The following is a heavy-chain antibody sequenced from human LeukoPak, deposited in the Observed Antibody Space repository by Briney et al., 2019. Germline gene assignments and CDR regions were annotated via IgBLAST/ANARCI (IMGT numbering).Heavy chain of an antibody. CDR3: ARDFRSSSRLPWFDP. J-gene: IGHJ5*02. CDR1: GFTFSSYG. CDR2: IRYDGSNK. V-gene: IGHV3-30*02. Sequence: GGSLRLSCAASGFTFSSYGMHWVRQAPGKGLEWVAFIRYDGSNKYYADSVKGRFTISRDNSKNTLYLQMNSLRAEDTAVYYCARDFRSSSRLPWFDPWGQGTLVTVSS. D-gene: IGHD6-13*01.